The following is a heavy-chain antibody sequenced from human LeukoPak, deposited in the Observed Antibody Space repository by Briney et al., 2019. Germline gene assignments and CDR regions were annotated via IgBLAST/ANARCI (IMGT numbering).Heavy chain of an antibody. J-gene: IGHJ4*02. D-gene: IGHD2-15*01. CDR3: ARVLVRSGYLDY. V-gene: IGHV4-4*02. CDR2: IHHSGST. Sequence: SETLSLTCAVSGGSISTNNWWTWVRQPPGKGLEWIGEIHHSGSTYYTPSLKSRVTISVGTSKNQFSLKLSSVTAADTAVYYCARVLVRSGYLDYWGQGTLVTVSS. CDR1: GGSISTNNW.